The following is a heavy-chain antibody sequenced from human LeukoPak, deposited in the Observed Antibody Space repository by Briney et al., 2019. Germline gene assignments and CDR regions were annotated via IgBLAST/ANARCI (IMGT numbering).Heavy chain of an antibody. CDR1: GFTFSSYA. V-gene: IGHV3-64*01. J-gene: IGHJ4*02. D-gene: IGHD2-2*01. Sequence: PGGSLRLSCAASGFTFSSYAMHWVRQAPGKGLEYVSAISTNGGSTYYANSVKGRFTISRDNSKNTLYLQMGGLRAEDMAVYYCARTYCSSTSCLVDYWGQGTLVTVSS. CDR3: ARTYCSSTSCLVDY. CDR2: ISTNGGST.